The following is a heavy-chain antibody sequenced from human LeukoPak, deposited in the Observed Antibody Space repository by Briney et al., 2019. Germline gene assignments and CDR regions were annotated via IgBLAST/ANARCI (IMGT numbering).Heavy chain of an antibody. J-gene: IGHJ4*02. CDR1: GYAFTDYY. V-gene: IGHV1-2*06. Sequence: ASVKVSCKASGYAFTDYYIHWVRQAPGQGLEWMGQINPNSGGTNYAQKFQGRVTMTRDTSISTAYMELSRLRSDDTAVYYCARDFERPDYWGQGTLVTVSS. CDR2: INPNSGGT. CDR3: ARDFERPDY.